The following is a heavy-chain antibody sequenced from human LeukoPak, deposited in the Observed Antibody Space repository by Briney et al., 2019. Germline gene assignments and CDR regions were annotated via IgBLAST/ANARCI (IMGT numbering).Heavy chain of an antibody. CDR3: ARSPDYDDRD. CDR1: GYTFTADG. D-gene: IGHD3-22*01. V-gene: IGHV1-18*01. J-gene: IGHJ4*02. CDR2: ISANNGDT. Sequence: ASVKVSCRASGYTFTADGFSWVRQAPGQGLEWMGWISANNGDTNYAQNFQGRVTMTTDTSTTTAYMELRSLRSDDTAVYYCARSPDYDDRDCGQGTLATVSS.